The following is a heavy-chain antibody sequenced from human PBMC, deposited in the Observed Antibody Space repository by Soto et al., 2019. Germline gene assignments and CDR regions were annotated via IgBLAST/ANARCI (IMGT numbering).Heavy chain of an antibody. CDR1: GYTFTSYG. J-gene: IGHJ5*02. CDR3: ARELELTPPYNWFDP. V-gene: IGHV1-18*01. Sequence: ASVKVSCKASGYTFTSYGISWVRQAPGQGLEWMGWIGAYNGNTNYAQKLQGRVTMTTDTSTSTAYMELRSLRSDDTAVYYCARELELTPPYNWFDPWGQGTLVTVSS. D-gene: IGHD1-7*01. CDR2: IGAYNGNT.